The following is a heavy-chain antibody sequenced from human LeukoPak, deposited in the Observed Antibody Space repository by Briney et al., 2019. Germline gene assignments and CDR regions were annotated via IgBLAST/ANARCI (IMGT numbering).Heavy chain of an antibody. CDR2: INPNSGGT. V-gene: IGHV1-2*02. Sequence: SVTVSCLASGYTLTDYYMHWLGPAPARGLAWVGWINPNSGGTNYAQKFQGRITMTRETSISTAYMELSRLRSDDTAVYYCARDLYYYDSSGYYFWGQGTLVTVSS. D-gene: IGHD3-22*01. CDR1: GYTLTDYY. J-gene: IGHJ4*02. CDR3: ARDLYYYDSSGYYF.